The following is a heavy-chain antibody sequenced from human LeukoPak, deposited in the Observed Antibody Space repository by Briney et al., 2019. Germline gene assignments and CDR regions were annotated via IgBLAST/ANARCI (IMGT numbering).Heavy chain of an antibody. CDR2: IKQGGGEK. V-gene: IGHV3-7*01. Sequence: GGSLRLSCAASGFTFRNYWMTWVRQAPGKGLEWVANIKQGGGEKYYVDSMKGRFTISRDNAKTSLYLQMNGLGVEDTAVYYCARDRMGDCSGGNCYNGFDYWGQGTLVAVSS. CDR3: ARDRMGDCSGGNCYNGFDY. D-gene: IGHD2-15*01. J-gene: IGHJ4*02. CDR1: GFTFRNYW.